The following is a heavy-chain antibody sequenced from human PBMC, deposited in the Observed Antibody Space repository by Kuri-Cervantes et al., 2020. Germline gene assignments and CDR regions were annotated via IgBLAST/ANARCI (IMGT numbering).Heavy chain of an antibody. CDR3: ARDGAPWGYSGTLMEYYYYYMDV. J-gene: IGHJ6*03. V-gene: IGHV3-47*02. Sequence: GESLKISCAASGFAFSSYVLHWVRRAPGKGPEWVSAIGTGGDTYYADSVKGRFTISRDNAKNSLYLQMNSLRAEDTAVYYCARDGAPWGYSGTLMEYYYYYMDVWGKGTTVTVSS. CDR2: IGTGGDT. D-gene: IGHD5-12*01. CDR1: GFAFSSYV.